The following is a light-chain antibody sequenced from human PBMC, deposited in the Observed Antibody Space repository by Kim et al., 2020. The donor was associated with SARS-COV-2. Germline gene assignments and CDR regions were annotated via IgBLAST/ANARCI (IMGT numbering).Light chain of an antibody. CDR3: QQYGSSPPT. CDR2: GAS. CDR1: QSVSNSY. J-gene: IGKJ1*01. Sequence: EIVLTQSPGTLSLSPGERVTLSCRASQSVSNSYLAWYQQKPGQAPRLLIYGASSRATGIPDKFSGSGSGTDFTLTISRLESEDSAVYYCQQYGSSPPTFGQGTKVDIK. V-gene: IGKV3-20*01.